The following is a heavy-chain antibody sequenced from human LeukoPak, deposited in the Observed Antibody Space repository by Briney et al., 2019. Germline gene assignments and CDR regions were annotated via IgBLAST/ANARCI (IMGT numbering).Heavy chain of an antibody. Sequence: ASVKVSCKASGYTFTSYGISWVRQAPGQGLEWLGWINPNSGGTNYAQKFQGRVTMTRDTSISTAYMELSRLRSDDTAVYYCARAYSYGTPNFDYWGQGTLVTVSS. V-gene: IGHV1-2*02. CDR2: INPNSGGT. J-gene: IGHJ4*02. CDR3: ARAYSYGTPNFDY. D-gene: IGHD5-18*01. CDR1: GYTFTSYG.